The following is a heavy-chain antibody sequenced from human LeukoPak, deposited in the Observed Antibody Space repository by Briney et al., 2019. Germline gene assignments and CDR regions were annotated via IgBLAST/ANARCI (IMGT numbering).Heavy chain of an antibody. CDR2: IYYSGST. Sequence: SETLSLTCTVSGGSISSSSYYWGWIRQPPGKGLEWIGSIYYSGSTYYNPSLKSRVTISVDTSKNQFSLKLSSVTAADTAVYYCARHELELDYWGQGTLVTVSS. J-gene: IGHJ4*02. CDR3: ARHELELDY. D-gene: IGHD1-7*01. V-gene: IGHV4-39*01. CDR1: GGSISSSSYY.